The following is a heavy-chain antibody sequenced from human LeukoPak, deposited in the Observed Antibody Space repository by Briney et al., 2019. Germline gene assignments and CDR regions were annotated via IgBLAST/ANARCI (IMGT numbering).Heavy chain of an antibody. V-gene: IGHV4-38-2*02. CDR2: IYHSGST. Sequence: SETLSLTCTVSGYSISSGYYWGWIRQPPGKGLEWIGSIYHSGSTYYNPSLKSRVTISVDTSKNQFSLKLSSVTAADTAVYYCARGSSSGSGRSLPFDPWGQGTLVTVSS. D-gene: IGHD3-10*01. CDR1: GYSISSGYY. J-gene: IGHJ5*02. CDR3: ARGSSSGSGRSLPFDP.